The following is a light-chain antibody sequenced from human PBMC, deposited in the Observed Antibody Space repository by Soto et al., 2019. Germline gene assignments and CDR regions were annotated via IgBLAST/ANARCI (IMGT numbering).Light chain of an antibody. CDR1: ISDVGGYNY. J-gene: IGLJ1*01. CDR3: SSYTSSSNQV. Sequence: QSVLTQPSSVSGSPGQSITISCTGTISDVGGYNYVSWYQQHPGKAPKLMIYEVSNLPSGVSNRFSGSKSGNTASLTISGLQAEDEADYYCSSYTSSSNQVFGTGTKVTV. V-gene: IGLV2-14*01. CDR2: EVS.